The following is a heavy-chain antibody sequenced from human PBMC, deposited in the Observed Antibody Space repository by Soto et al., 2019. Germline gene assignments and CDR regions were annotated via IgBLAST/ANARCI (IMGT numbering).Heavy chain of an antibody. CDR1: GGSISSSSYY. V-gene: IGHV4-39*01. D-gene: IGHD3-3*01. Sequence: SETLSLTCTVCGGSISSSSYYWGWIRQPPGKGLEWIGSIYYIGSTYYNPSLKSRVTISVDTSKNQFSLKLSSVTAADTAVYYFYGRRGARYDFRSGLNSYGMDVSGQGTTVTVCS. CDR3: YGRRGARYDFRSGLNSYGMDV. J-gene: IGHJ6*02. CDR2: IYYIGST.